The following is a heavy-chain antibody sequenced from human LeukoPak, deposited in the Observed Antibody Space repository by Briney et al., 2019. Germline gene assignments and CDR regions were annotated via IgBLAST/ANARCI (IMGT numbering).Heavy chain of an antibody. CDR1: GFTFSSYE. CDR2: ISSSGSTI. D-gene: IGHD3-22*01. J-gene: IGHJ6*03. CDR3: ARVLNDSSGYCYSFYYYYYMDV. Sequence: GGSLRLSCAASGFTFSSYEMNWVRQAPGKGLEWVSYISSSGSTIYYADSVKGRFTISRDNAKNSLYLQMNSLRAEDTAVYYCARVLNDSSGYCYSFYYYYYMDVWGKGTTVTVSS. V-gene: IGHV3-48*03.